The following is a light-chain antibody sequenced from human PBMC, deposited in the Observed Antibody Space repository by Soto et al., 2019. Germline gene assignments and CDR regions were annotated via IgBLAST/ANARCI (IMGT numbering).Light chain of an antibody. V-gene: IGKV1-39*01. CDR3: QQSYSTPPN. CDR2: SAS. Sequence: IPMTQSPSCLSASVGDRVTLTCRTSRAINNYVNWYQHHPGRVPKLLISSASILQAGVPSRFSAGGSGTHFALTISNLQPEDVATYYCQQSYSTPPNFGQGTKLEI. J-gene: IGKJ2*01. CDR1: RAINNY.